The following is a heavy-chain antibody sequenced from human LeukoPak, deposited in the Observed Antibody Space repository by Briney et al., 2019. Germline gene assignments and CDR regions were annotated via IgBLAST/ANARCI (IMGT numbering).Heavy chain of an antibody. J-gene: IGHJ4*02. CDR3: AREEGPGVTTGISAFDY. V-gene: IGHV1-69*05. D-gene: IGHD4-17*01. CDR1: VGTFRSYA. Sequence: SVKVSCRASVGTFRSYAISWVRQAAGHPLEWMGGIIPIFGTANYAQKFQGRVTITTDEYTSTAYVELSSLRSEDTAVYYCAREEGPGVTTGISAFDYWGQGTLVTVSS. CDR2: IIPIFGTA.